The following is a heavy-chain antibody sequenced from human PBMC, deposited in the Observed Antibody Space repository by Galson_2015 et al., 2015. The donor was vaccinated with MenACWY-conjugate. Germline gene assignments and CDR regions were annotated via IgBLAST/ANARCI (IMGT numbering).Heavy chain of an antibody. CDR3: AREGGRGCSSTSCYENYYYYGMDV. V-gene: IGHV1-2*02. CDR1: GYTFTGYY. D-gene: IGHD2-2*01. Sequence: SVKVSCMASGYTFTGYYMHWVRQAPGQGLEWMGWINPNSGGTNYAQKFQGRVTMTRDTSISTAYMELSRLRSDDTAVYYCAREGGRGCSSTSCYENYYYYGMDVWGQGTTVTVSS. CDR2: INPNSGGT. J-gene: IGHJ6*02.